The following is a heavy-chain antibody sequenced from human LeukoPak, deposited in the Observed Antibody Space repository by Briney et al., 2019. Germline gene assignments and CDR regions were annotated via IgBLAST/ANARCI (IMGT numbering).Heavy chain of an antibody. J-gene: IGHJ4*02. CDR2: IYYSGST. V-gene: IGHV4-39*07. Sequence: SETLSLTCTVSGGSISSSSYYWGWIRQPPGKGLEWIGSIYYSGSTYYNPSLKSRVTISVDTSKNQFSLKLSSVTAADTAVYYCARGLWFGDENPPYFDYWGQGILVTVSS. CDR1: GGSISSSSYY. CDR3: ARGLWFGDENPPYFDY. D-gene: IGHD3-10*01.